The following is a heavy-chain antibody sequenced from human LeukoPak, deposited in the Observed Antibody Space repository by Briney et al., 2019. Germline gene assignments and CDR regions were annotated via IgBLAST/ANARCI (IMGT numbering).Heavy chain of an antibody. D-gene: IGHD2-15*01. J-gene: IGHJ3*02. V-gene: IGHV4-4*07. CDR1: GGSINNYY. Sequence: PSETLSLTCTVSGGSINNYYWSWIRQPAGQGLEWIGRIYTRGSTNYNRSLKSRVTMSVDTSKNQFSLKLSSVTAADTAVYYCARGRYCSADICSGGDAFDIWGQGTMVSVSS. CDR2: IYTRGST. CDR3: ARGRYCSADICSGGDAFDI.